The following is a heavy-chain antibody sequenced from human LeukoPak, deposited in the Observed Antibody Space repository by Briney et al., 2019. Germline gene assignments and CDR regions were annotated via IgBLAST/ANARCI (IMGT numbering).Heavy chain of an antibody. J-gene: IGHJ4*02. CDR1: GGSISSYY. Sequence: SETLSLTCSVSGGSISSYYWSWIRQPPGKGLEWIGYISYSGSTNYNPSLKSRVTMSVDTSKNQFSLKLSSVTAADTAVYYCAGGRQWLAFDIWGQGTLVTVSS. CDR3: AGGRQWLAFDI. D-gene: IGHD6-19*01. CDR2: ISYSGST. V-gene: IGHV4-59*01.